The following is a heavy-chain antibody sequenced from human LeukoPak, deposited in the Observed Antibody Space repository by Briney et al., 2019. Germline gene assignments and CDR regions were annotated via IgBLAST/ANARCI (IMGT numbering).Heavy chain of an antibody. D-gene: IGHD3-10*01. J-gene: IGHJ4*02. Sequence: ASVKVSCKASGGTFSSYAISWVRQAPGQGLEWMGRIIPILGIANYAQKFQGRVTITADKSTSTAYMELSSLRSEDTAVYYCARDTMVRGVGDYWGQGTLVTVSS. CDR2: IIPILGIA. CDR1: GGTFSSYA. V-gene: IGHV1-69*04. CDR3: ARDTMVRGVGDY.